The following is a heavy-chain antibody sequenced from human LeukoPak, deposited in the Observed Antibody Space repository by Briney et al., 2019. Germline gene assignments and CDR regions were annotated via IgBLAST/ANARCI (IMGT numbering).Heavy chain of an antibody. Sequence: GGSLRLSCAASGFTFTNYSMNFVRQSRGKGLECVSVICGRGGSAYYADSVKGRFTISRDDSKNTLNLKMSSLSREETAVYFCARSQGASCYDDIGYGGPGAMVSVSS. D-gene: IGHD2-2*01. CDR3: ARSQGASCYDDIGY. CDR2: ICGRGGSA. V-gene: IGHV3-23*01. CDR1: GFTFTNYS. J-gene: IGHJ4*02.